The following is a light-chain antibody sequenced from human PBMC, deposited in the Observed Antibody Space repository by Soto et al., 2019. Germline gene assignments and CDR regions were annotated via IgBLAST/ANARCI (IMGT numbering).Light chain of an antibody. CDR2: DAS. Sequence: EIVLTQSPGTLSLSPGERATLSCRASQSVSSSYLAWYQQKPGQAPRLLIYDASSRATGIPGRFSGSGSGTDFTLTISRLEPEDFAVYYCQQYGNLPLTFGGGTKVDI. CDR3: QQYGNLPLT. J-gene: IGKJ4*01. CDR1: QSVSSSY. V-gene: IGKV3-20*01.